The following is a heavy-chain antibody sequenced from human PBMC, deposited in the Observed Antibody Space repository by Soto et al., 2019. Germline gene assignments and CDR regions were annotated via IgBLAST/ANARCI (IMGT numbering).Heavy chain of an antibody. CDR1: GFTFGSYW. J-gene: IGHJ6*02. V-gene: IGHV3-74*01. CDR3: ARGRPYGMDV. Sequence: VQLVESGGGLVQPGGSLRVSCVASGFTFGSYWMNWVRRAPGKGLVWVSRIDSDGSSTTYADSVKGRFTTSRDNAKNTLYLQMSSLRVEDTAVYYCARGRPYGMDVWGQGTTVTVSS. CDR2: IDSDGSST.